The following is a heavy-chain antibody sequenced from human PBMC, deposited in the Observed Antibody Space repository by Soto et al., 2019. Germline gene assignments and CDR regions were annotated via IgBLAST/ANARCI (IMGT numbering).Heavy chain of an antibody. V-gene: IGHV3-66*01. CDR1: GFTVSNNY. CDR3: ARDGTYNWV. D-gene: IGHD1-1*01. J-gene: IGHJ4*02. CDR2: IYSGGDT. Sequence: ELQLVASGGDLVQPGGSLRLSCAASGFTVSNNYLRWVRQAPGKGLEWVSLIYSGGDTYYADSVKGRFTISRDNSKNTLYLQMNSLRAEDTAVYYCARDGTYNWVGGQGILVTVSS.